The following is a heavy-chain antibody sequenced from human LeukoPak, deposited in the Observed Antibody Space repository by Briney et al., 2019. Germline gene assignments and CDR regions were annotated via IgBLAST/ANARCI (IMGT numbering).Heavy chain of an antibody. D-gene: IGHD2-15*01. CDR2: MFHSEST. CDR1: GYSITRGYF. CDR3: ARGYCSGGSCYSYYYYNYMDV. J-gene: IGHJ6*03. V-gene: IGHV4-38-2*02. Sequence: KPSETLSLTCTVSGYSITRGYFWGWIRQSPGKGLEWIASMFHSESTYYNPSLKSRVTMSVDTSKNQFSLRLSSVTAADTAVYYCARGYCSGGSCYSYYYYNYMDVWGKGTTVTVSS.